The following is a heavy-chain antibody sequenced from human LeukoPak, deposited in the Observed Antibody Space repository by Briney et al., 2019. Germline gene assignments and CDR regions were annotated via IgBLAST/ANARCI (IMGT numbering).Heavy chain of an antibody. CDR3: ARDLSNYYGLGTLGPFDY. CDR2: IYYSGST. CDR1: GGSISSYY. J-gene: IGHJ4*02. D-gene: IGHD3-10*01. Sequence: PSETLSLTCTVSGGSISSYYWSWIRQPPGKGLEWIGYIYYSGSTNYNPSLKSRVTISVDTSKNQFSLKLSSVTAADTAVYYCARDLSNYYGLGTLGPFDYWGQGTLVTVSS. V-gene: IGHV4-59*01.